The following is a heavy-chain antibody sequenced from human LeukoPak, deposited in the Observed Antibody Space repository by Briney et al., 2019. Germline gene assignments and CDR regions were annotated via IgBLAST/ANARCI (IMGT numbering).Heavy chain of an antibody. CDR2: ISYTGSS. CDR1: GATVSTTSCL. D-gene: IGHD2-15*01. V-gene: IGHV4-39*07. Sequence: SETLSLTCVVSGATVSTTSCLWGWVRQTPGKGLEWIGSISYTGSSYYNPSLNSRVTMSLDPAKNHFSLRMTSLTAADTAVYYCVRDLGVGGSWPLDFWGPGTVVIVSS. J-gene: IGHJ4*02. CDR3: VRDLGVGGSWPLDF.